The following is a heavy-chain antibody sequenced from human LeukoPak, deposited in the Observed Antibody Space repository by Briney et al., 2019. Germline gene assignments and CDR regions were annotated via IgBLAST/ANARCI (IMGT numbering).Heavy chain of an antibody. J-gene: IGHJ4*02. V-gene: IGHV4-4*07. CDR3: AREARGVISGFDY. CDR2: IYTSGST. CDR1: GASIRSDY. D-gene: IGHD3-10*01. Sequence: SETLSLTCTVSGASIRSDYWSWIRQPAGKGLEWIGRIYTSGSTNYSPSLKSRVTMSVDTSKNQFSLKLSSVTAADTAVYYCAREARGVISGFDYWGQGTLVTVSS.